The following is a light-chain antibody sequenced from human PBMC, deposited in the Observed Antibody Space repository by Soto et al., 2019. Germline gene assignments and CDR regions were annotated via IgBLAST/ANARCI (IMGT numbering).Light chain of an antibody. CDR3: QHYYDWPYS. V-gene: IGKV3-15*01. CDR1: QSINSN. CDR2: GAS. J-gene: IGKJ2*01. Sequence: EVVMTQSPTTLPVSPGRRVTLSCRASQSINSNFAWYQQKPGQAPRLLIYGASSRATGIPARFSGSGSGTEFTLTISSLHSEYFAVYFCQHYYDWPYSFGQGTKLEMK.